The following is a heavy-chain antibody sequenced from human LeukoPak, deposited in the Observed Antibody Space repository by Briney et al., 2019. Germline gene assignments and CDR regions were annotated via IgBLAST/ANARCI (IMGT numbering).Heavy chain of an antibody. CDR1: GGSISSYY. CDR2: IYYSGST. D-gene: IGHD6-13*01. CDR3: ARLGIAAAGYAFDI. J-gene: IGHJ3*02. V-gene: IGHV4-59*08. Sequence: SETLSLTCTVSGGSISSYYWSWIRQPPGKGLEWIGYIYYSGSTNYNPSLKSRVTISVDTSKNQFSLKLSSVTAADTAVYYCARLGIAAAGYAFDIWGQGTTVTVSS.